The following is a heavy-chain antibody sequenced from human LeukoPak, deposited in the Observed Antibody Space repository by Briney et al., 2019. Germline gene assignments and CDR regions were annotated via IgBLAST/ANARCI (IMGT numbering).Heavy chain of an antibody. Sequence: GGSLRLSCAASGFTFSSYAMHWVRQAPGKGLEWVADISYDGSNNYYADSVKGRFTISRDNSENTLYLHMNSLRAEDTVLYYCARDLHGYSYVYFDYWGQGTLVTVSS. J-gene: IGHJ4*02. CDR3: ARDLHGYSYVYFDY. D-gene: IGHD5-18*01. CDR1: GFTFSSYA. CDR2: ISYDGSNN. V-gene: IGHV3-30-3*01.